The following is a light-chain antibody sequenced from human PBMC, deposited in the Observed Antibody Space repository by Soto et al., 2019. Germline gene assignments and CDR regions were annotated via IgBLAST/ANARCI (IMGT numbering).Light chain of an antibody. V-gene: IGLV1-44*01. CDR3: AVWDDSMNGGVV. CDR2: TNN. J-gene: IGLJ3*02. CDR1: GSNIGSNT. Sequence: QSVLTQPPSASGTPGQRVTISCSGTGSNIGSNTVNWYRQLPGTAPKLLIYTNNQRPSGVPDRFSGSKSGTSASLAISGLQSDDEADYFCAVWDDSMNGGVVFGGGTKLTVL.